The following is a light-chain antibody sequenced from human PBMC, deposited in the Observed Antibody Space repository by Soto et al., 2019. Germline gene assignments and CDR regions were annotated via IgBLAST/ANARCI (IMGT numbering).Light chain of an antibody. CDR1: QSVSSN. CDR2: GAS. Sequence: EIVMTQSPATLSVSPGERATLSCRASQSVSSNLAWYQQKPGQAPRLLIYGASTRATGITARFSGSGSGTEFTLSISILQSGDFAVYYCQQYNNWPFTFGTGTKVDIK. CDR3: QQYNNWPFT. J-gene: IGKJ3*01. V-gene: IGKV3-15*01.